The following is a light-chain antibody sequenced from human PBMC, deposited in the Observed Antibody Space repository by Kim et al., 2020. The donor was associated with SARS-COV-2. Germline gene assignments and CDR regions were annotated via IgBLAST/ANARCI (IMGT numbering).Light chain of an antibody. CDR3: AAWDDSLNGVV. Sequence: GQWVTISLSETTSTIASTPVNWYQQLPGTPPQLLIYRNNRRPSGIPDRFSGSKSGTSASLAISGLQSEDEADYYCAAWDDSLNGVVFGGGTQLTVL. V-gene: IGLV1-44*01. J-gene: IGLJ2*01. CDR2: RNN. CDR1: TSTIASTP.